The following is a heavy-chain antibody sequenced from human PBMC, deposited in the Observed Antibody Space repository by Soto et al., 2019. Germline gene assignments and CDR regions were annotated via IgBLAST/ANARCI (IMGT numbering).Heavy chain of an antibody. J-gene: IGHJ4*02. CDR3: AKDRLAGNFDY. Sequence: EVQVLDSGGGLVQPGGSLRLSCAASGFTFNNYAMNWVRQAPGKGLEWVATISATGGSTYYADSVKGRFTISRDNSKNTLYLQMNGLRVVDTAVYYCAKDRLAGNFDYWGQGTQVTVSS. CDR2: ISATGGST. CDR1: GFTFNNYA. V-gene: IGHV3-23*01.